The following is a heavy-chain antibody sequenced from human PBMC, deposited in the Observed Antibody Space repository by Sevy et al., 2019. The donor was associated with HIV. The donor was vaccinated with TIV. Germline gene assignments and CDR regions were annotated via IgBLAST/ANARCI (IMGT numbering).Heavy chain of an antibody. Sequence: GGSLRLSCAVSGFSFDSYGMTWVRQAPGKGLEWVSGISGSGTRTYYADSVKGRFSISRDNSKNRLYLQMNSLRSEDHGINYRGKRGGGHYDPDEIGYYFYYYNMDVWGKGTTVTVSS. J-gene: IGHJ6*03. CDR2: ISGSGTRT. CDR1: GFSFDSYG. D-gene: IGHD3-22*01. CDR3: GKRGGGHYDPDEIGYYFYYYNMDV. V-gene: IGHV3-23*01.